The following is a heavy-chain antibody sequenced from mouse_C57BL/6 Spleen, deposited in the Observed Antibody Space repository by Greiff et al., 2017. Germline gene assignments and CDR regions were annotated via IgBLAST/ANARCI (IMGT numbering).Heavy chain of an antibody. CDR3: AREDYGNYGGGYYAMDY. V-gene: IGHV2-2*01. D-gene: IGHD2-1*01. J-gene: IGHJ4*01. CDR2: IWSGGST. CDR1: GFSLTSYG. Sequence: QVQLQQSGPGLVQPSQSLSITCTVSGFSLTSYGVHWVRRSPGKGLEWLGVIWSGGSTDYNAAFISRLSISKDNSKSQVFFKMNSLQADDTAIYYCAREDYGNYGGGYYAMDYWGQGTSVTVSS.